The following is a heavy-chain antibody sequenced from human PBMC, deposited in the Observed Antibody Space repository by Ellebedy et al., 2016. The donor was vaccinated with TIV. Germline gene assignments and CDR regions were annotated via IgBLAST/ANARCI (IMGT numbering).Heavy chain of an antibody. Sequence: MPSETLSLTCSISGGSISSSSSYWGWIRQPPGKGLEWLGTIYSSGNTYYTPSLKRRVTISLDTSRNHSSLKLTSVTAADTARYYCASLQRGVWYFDSWGQGTQVTVSS. D-gene: IGHD3-16*01. CDR3: ASLQRGVWYFDS. CDR1: GGSISSSSSY. J-gene: IGHJ4*02. CDR2: IYSSGNT. V-gene: IGHV4-39*07.